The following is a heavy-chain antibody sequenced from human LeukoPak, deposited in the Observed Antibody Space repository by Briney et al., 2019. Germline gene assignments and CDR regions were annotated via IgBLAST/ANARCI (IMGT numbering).Heavy chain of an antibody. CDR1: GFTFDDYA. Sequence: PGGSLRLSCAASGFTFDDYAMHWVRQAPGKGLEWVSGISWNSGSIGYADSVKGRFTISRDNAKNSLYLQMNSLRAEDTALHYCARASGSYLAADFDYWGQGTLVTVSS. D-gene: IGHD1-26*01. CDR2: ISWNSGSI. J-gene: IGHJ4*02. CDR3: ARASGSYLAADFDY. V-gene: IGHV3-9*01.